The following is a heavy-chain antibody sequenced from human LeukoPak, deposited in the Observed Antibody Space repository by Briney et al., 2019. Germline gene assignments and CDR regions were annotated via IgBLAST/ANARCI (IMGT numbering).Heavy chain of an antibody. V-gene: IGHV3-30*18. D-gene: IGHD1-14*01. CDR2: ISNDGSGE. CDR1: GFTFSNYG. Sequence: GGSLRLSCVASGFTFSNYGMHWVRQAPGKGLEWVAVISNDGSGEYYADPVKGRFTISRDNSKTTLYLQMNSLRIEDTAVYYCAKDRTATKYLFHYWGQGTLDTVSS. CDR3: AKDRTATKYLFHY. J-gene: IGHJ4*02.